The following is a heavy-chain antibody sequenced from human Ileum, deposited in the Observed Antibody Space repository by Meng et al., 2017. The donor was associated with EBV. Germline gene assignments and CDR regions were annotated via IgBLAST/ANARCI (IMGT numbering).Heavy chain of an antibody. J-gene: IGHJ4*02. CDR1: GYPFTGYA. Sequence: GQRVESGAGVKMPGASIKLSCKASGYPFTGYAMHWVRQAPGQRLEWMGWINPGSGNTKYSQKFQGRVTITRDTSATTVYMDLSSLRSEDTAVFYCARDGGFSVGATKYDYWGQGALVTVSS. V-gene: IGHV1-3*01. CDR3: ARDGGFSVGATKYDY. CDR2: INPGSGNT. D-gene: IGHD1-26*01.